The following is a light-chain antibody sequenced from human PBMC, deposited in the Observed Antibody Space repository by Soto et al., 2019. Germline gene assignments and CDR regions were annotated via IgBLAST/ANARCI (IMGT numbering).Light chain of an antibody. J-gene: IGLJ2*01. Sequence: SYELTQPPSGSVSPGQTASITCSGDKLGDKYASWYQQKPGQSPVLVIYHDSKRPSGIPERISGSNSRNTATLTITGTQAMDEADYYCQACDSGTVVFGGGTKLTVL. V-gene: IGLV3-1*01. CDR1: KLGDKY. CDR3: QACDSGTVV. CDR2: HDS.